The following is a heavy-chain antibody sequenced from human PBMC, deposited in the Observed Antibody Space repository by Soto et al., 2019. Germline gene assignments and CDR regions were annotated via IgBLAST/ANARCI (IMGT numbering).Heavy chain of an antibody. Sequence: SEALSLTGAVSGGSISSGGYSWSWIRQPPGKGLEWIGYIYHSGSTYYNPSLKSRVTISVDRSKNQFSLKLSSVIAADTAVYYCARVPDRWGQGTLVTVSS. CDR1: GGSISSGGYS. CDR2: IYHSGST. CDR3: ARVPDR. J-gene: IGHJ5*02. D-gene: IGHD2-2*01. V-gene: IGHV4-30-2*01.